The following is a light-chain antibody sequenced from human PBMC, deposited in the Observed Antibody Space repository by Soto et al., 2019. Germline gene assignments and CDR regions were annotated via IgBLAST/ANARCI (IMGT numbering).Light chain of an antibody. V-gene: IGLV4-69*01. CDR1: SGHSSYA. J-gene: IGLJ2*01. CDR3: QTWGTDVV. CDR2: LNSDGSH. Sequence: QPVLTQSPSASASLGASVKLTCTLSSGHSSYAIAWHQQQPEKGPRYLMKLNSDGSHSKGDGIPDRFSGSSSGAERYLPISSLQSEDEADYYCQTWGTDVVFGGGTKLTVL.